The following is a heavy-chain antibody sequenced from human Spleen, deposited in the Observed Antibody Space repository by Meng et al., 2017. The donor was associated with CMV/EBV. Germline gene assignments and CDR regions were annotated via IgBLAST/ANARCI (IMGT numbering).Heavy chain of an antibody. CDR3: ARLERGRYDILTGHKGHWFDP. CDR1: F. V-gene: IGHV1-2*02. Sequence: FIQWVRQAPGQGLEWMGWINPNNDDTGYAQKFQGRVTMSRDTSISTAYMELHRLRSDDTAVYYCARLERGRYDILTGHKGHWFDPWGQGTLVTVSS. J-gene: IGHJ5*02. D-gene: IGHD3-9*01. CDR2: INPNNDDT.